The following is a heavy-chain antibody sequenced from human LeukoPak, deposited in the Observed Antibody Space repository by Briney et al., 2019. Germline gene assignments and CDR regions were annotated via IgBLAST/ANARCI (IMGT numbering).Heavy chain of an antibody. D-gene: IGHD4-17*01. J-gene: IGHJ5*02. CDR1: GFTFSSYS. CDR3: ARAKTVTTFTGWFDP. Sequence: GGSLRLSCAASGFTFSSYSMNWVRQAPGKGLEWVSYISSSSSYIYYADSVKGRFTISRDNAKNSLYLQMNSLRAEDTAVYYCARAKTVTTFTGWFDPWGQGTLVTVSS. CDR2: ISSSSSYI. V-gene: IGHV3-21*05.